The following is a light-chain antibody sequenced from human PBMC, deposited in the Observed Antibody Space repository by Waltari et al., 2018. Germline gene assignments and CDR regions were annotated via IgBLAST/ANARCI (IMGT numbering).Light chain of an antibody. CDR3: GAWDDGVKEWV. CDR2: STT. CDR1: ISNIGFNT. V-gene: IGLV1-44*01. Sequence: QSVLTQPPSASGPPGRRVPIPCSGTISNIGFNTSNRYQPFPGSAPKLLIFSTTQRPSGVPDRFSASKSGTSASLAINGLQAADEADYYCGAWDDGVKEWVFGGGTKLTVL. J-gene: IGLJ3*02.